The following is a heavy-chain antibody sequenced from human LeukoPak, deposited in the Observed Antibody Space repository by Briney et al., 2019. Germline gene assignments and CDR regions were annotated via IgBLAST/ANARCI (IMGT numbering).Heavy chain of an antibody. V-gene: IGHV3-30*03. CDR1: GFTFSSYG. Sequence: PGGSLRLSCAASGFTFSSYGMNWVRQAPGKGLEWVALISYNGSNKYYADSVKGRFTISRDNSKNTLYLQMNSLRAEDTAVYYCRVVITTTDYWGQGTLVTVSS. CDR3: RVVITTTDY. J-gene: IGHJ4*02. D-gene: IGHD3-22*01. CDR2: ISYNGSNK.